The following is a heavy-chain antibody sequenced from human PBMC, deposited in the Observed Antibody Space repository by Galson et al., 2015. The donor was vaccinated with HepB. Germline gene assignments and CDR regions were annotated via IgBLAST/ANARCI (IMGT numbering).Heavy chain of an antibody. CDR1: GFTFSPSW. CDR3: VRDGDIGDYALDY. V-gene: IGHV3-74*01. CDR2: INADGSST. Sequence: SLRLSCAASGFTFSPSWMHWVRQVPGTGLVWVSRINADGSSTTYADSVKGRFTISRDNAKNTLYLEMNSLRAEDTGVYYCVRDGDIGDYALDYWGPGILVTVSS. J-gene: IGHJ4*02. D-gene: IGHD4-17*01.